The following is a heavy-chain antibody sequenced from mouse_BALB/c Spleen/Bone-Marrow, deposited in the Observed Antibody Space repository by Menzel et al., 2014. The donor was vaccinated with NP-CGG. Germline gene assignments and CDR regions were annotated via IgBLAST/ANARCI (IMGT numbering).Heavy chain of an antibody. CDR3: AGITTVDY. D-gene: IGHD1-1*01. V-gene: IGHV5-6-5*01. CDR1: GFTFSGYA. CDR2: ISSGGTT. Sequence: EVKLEESGGGLVKPGGSLKLSCVASGFTFSGYAMSWVRQTPEKRLEWVASISSGGTTYYPDSVKGRFTISRDNARNILYLQMSSLRSEDTAMYYCAGITTVDYWGQGTSVTVSS. J-gene: IGHJ4*01.